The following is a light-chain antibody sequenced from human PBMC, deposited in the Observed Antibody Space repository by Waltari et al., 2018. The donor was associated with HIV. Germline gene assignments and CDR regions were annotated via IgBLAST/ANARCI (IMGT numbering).Light chain of an antibody. J-gene: IGLJ1*01. Sequence: SFLTHPPSASGPPEQTATTPCSGSSSNIANDNVYWYQQLPGMTPKLLIYKNFLRPSGVPDRFAASKSGTSASLTISGLRSADEADYYCVGWDSSLSAYVFGAGTKVAVL. V-gene: IGLV1-47*01. CDR1: SSNIANDN. CDR3: VGWDSSLSAYV. CDR2: KNF.